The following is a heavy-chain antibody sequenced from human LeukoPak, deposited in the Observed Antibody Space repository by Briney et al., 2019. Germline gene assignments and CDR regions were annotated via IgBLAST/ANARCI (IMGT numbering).Heavy chain of an antibody. D-gene: IGHD5-12*01. CDR2: ISSSGSTI. CDR1: GFTFSDYY. J-gene: IGHJ3*02. CDR3: ARGPVDIVAPHAFDI. Sequence: GGSLRLSCAASGFTFSDYYMSWIRQAPGKGLEWVSYISSSGSTIYYADSVKGRFTISRDNAKNSLYLQMNSLRAEDTAVYYCARGPVDIVAPHAFDIWGQGTMVTVSS. V-gene: IGHV3-11*01.